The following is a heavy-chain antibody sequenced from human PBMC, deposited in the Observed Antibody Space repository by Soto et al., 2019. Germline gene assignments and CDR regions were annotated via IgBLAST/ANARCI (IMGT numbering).Heavy chain of an antibody. CDR2: IAYDGSNA. V-gene: IGHV3-30-3*01. CDR3: ARGDRKDILLQVGARRGVYGIDI. D-gene: IGHD2-15*01. J-gene: IGHJ6*04. CDR1: GFTFRNYA. Sequence: QEQLEESGGGVVQPGGSLRLSCAASGFTFRNYAMHWVRQAPGKGLECLAVIAYDGSNAFYRDSVKGRFTISRDNSKKTLYLHNISLRSEDWGVYYWARGDRKDILLQVGARRGVYGIDIWGKGSTVNAAS.